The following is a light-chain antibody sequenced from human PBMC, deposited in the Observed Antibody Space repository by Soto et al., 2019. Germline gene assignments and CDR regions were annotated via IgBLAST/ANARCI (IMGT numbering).Light chain of an antibody. V-gene: IGKV1-5*03. CDR3: QRYNTFSPYT. CDR2: KAS. Sequence: DIQMTQSPSTLSASVGDRVTLTCRASQSVSDWLAWYQQKPGKAPQVLIYKASNLESGVPSRFSGSGSGTEFTLTISSLQPDDSATYYCQRYNTFSPYTFGQGNKLEIK. CDR1: QSVSDW. J-gene: IGKJ2*01.